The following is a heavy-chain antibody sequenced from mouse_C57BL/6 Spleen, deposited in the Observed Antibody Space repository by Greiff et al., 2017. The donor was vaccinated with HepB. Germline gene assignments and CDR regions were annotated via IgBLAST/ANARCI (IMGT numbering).Heavy chain of an antibody. V-gene: IGHV1-85*01. Sequence: VQLVESGPELVKPGASVKLSCKASGYTFTSYDINWVKQRPGQGLEWIGWIYPRDGSTKYNEKFKGKATLTVDTSSSTAYMELHSLTSEDSAVYFCARGGYYGNRYFDVWGTGTTVTVSS. CDR2: IYPRDGST. J-gene: IGHJ1*03. CDR3: ARGGYYGNRYFDV. D-gene: IGHD1-1*01. CDR1: GYTFTSYD.